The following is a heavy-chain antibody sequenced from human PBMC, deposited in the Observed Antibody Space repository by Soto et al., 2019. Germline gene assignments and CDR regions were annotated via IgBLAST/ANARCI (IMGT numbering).Heavy chain of an antibody. V-gene: IGHV2-70*11. CDR1: GFSLKTSGMS. Sequence: SGPTLVNPTQTLTLTCTFSGFSLKTSGMSVSWIRQPPGKALEWLARIDWDDDKYYNTSLKTRLTISKDTSRSQVVLTMANMDPADTATYYCARIRSSGWSSSYYFDSWGQGTLVTVSS. D-gene: IGHD6-19*01. CDR3: ARIRSSGWSSSYYFDS. CDR2: IDWDDDK. J-gene: IGHJ4*02.